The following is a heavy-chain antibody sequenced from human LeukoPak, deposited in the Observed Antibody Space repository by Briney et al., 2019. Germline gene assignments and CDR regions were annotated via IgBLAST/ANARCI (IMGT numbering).Heavy chain of an antibody. D-gene: IGHD2-21*02. Sequence: ASVKVSCKAPGYTFTGYYMHWVRQAPGQGLEWMGWINPNSGGTNYAQKFQGRVTMTRDTSISTAYMELSRLRSDDTAVYYCARDGDVGVWWFDPWGQGTLVTVSS. V-gene: IGHV1-2*02. CDR1: GYTFTGYY. CDR2: INPNSGGT. J-gene: IGHJ5*02. CDR3: ARDGDVGVWWFDP.